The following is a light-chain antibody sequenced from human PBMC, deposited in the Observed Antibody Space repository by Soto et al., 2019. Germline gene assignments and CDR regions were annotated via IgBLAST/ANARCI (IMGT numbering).Light chain of an antibody. Sequence: EIVMTQSPATLSVSPGERATLSCRASQSVNRNLAWYQQKPGQAPRLLIYGASGRATCIPVRFSGSGSGTEFTLTISSLQSEDFAIYYCQQYDNWLSTWTFGQGTNVEIK. V-gene: IGKV3-15*01. J-gene: IGKJ1*01. CDR3: QQYDNWLSTWT. CDR1: QSVNRN. CDR2: GAS.